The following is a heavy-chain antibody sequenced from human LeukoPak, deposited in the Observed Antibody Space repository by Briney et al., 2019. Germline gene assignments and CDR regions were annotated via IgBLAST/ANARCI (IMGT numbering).Heavy chain of an antibody. CDR2: INPNSGGI. CDR1: GYTFTGSY. J-gene: IGHJ5*02. CDR3: ARDFYYASSGWFDP. D-gene: IGHD3-22*01. V-gene: IGHV1-2*02. Sequence: APVKVSCKASGYTFTGSYIHWVRQAPGQGLEWMGWINPNSGGINYAQKFQGRVTMTSDTSISTAYMELSSLTSDDTAVYYCARDFYYASSGWFDPWGQGTLVIVSS.